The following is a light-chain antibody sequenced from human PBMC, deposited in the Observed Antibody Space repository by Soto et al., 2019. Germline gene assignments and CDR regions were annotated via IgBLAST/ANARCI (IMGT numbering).Light chain of an antibody. Sequence: DIVLTQSPGTLSLSPGDRATLSCRASQSVSSNFLAWYQQIPDQAPRLLIYGVSIRATGIPDRFSGSGSGTDFTLHIRRLEREDFAMYFFHQYGSSPRTFGQGTKVAIK. J-gene: IGKJ1*01. CDR1: QSVSSNF. V-gene: IGKV3-20*01. CDR3: HQYGSSPRT. CDR2: GVS.